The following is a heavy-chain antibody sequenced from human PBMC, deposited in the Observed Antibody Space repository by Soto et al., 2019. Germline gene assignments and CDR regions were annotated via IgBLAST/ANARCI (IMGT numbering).Heavy chain of an antibody. CDR2: ISDSGSNT. CDR3: ARVMCGDCSSYYYYSMDV. D-gene: IGHD2-21*02. J-gene: IGHJ6*02. V-gene: IGHV3-21*01. CDR1: GFNISRSR. Sequence: GGSLRLSCAAFGFNISRSRRSWVRQAPGRGLEWVASISDSGSNTRYADSVKCRFTVSRDTARNSLYLQMSSLRAEDTAVYYCARVMCGDCSSYYYYSMDVWGQGTTVTVSS.